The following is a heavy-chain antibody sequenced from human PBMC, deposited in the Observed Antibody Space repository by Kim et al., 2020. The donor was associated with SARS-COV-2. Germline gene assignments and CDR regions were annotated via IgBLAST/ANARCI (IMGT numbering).Heavy chain of an antibody. CDR1: GFTFSSYA. Sequence: GGSLRLSCAASGFTFSSYAMHWVRQAPGKGLEWVAVISYDGSNKYYADSVKGRFTISRDNSKNTLYLQMNSLRAEDTAVYYCAREGGIAAGPLFDYWGQG. CDR3: AREGGIAAGPLFDY. D-gene: IGHD6-13*01. CDR2: ISYDGSNK. V-gene: IGHV3-30*04. J-gene: IGHJ4*02.